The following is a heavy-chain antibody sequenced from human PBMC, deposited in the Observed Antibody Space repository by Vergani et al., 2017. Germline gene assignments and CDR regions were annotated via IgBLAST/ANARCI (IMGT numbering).Heavy chain of an antibody. V-gene: IGHV3-66*02. CDR1: GFRVTTYY. J-gene: IGHJ4*01. CDR2: IKSDGRT. D-gene: IGHD2-15*01. CDR3: TRSECSGTTCYGHYFDL. Sequence: VELLESGGGLAQPGGSLRVSCSASGFRVTTYYMSWVRQAPGKGLEWVSVIKSDGRTSYAESVRGRFTISRGTSRNAVYLQMNILIVEDTGVYYCTRSECSGTTCYGHYFDLWGHGILVTVSS.